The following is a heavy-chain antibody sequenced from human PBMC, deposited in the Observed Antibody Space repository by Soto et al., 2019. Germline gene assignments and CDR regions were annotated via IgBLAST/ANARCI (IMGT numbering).Heavy chain of an antibody. CDR1: GFMFDDYA. Sequence: GGSLRLSCAASGFMFDDYAMHWVRQAPGKGLEWVSGISWNSGSIGYADSVKGRFTISRDNAKNSLYLQMNSLRAEDTALYYCAKDIREGWSGEFRGSDYWGQGTLVTGSS. J-gene: IGHJ4*02. CDR3: AKDIREGWSGEFRGSDY. D-gene: IGHD3-10*01. CDR2: ISWNSGSI. V-gene: IGHV3-9*01.